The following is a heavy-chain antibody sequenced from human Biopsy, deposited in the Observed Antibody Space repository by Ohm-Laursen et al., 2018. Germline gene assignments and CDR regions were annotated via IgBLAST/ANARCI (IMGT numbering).Heavy chain of an antibody. CDR2: INHSGRT. CDR1: GESFNGYY. V-gene: IGHV4-34*01. CDR3: VRGVDYYDPYHYYALDV. J-gene: IGHJ6*02. D-gene: IGHD3-22*01. Sequence: SDTLSLIWAVYGESFNGYYWSWIRQTPGKGLEWIGEINHSGRTNYNPSLKSRVTISVDTSKNQFSLKVRSVTAADTAVYYCVRGVDYYDPYHYYALDVWGQGTTVTVSS.